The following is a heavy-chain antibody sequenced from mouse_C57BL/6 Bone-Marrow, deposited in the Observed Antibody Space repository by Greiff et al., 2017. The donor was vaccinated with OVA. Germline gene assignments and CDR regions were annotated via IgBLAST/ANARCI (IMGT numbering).Heavy chain of an antibody. CDR2: IDPSDSYT. J-gene: IGHJ4*01. Sequence: VKLQQPGAELVRPGTSVKLSCKASGYTFTSYWMHWVKQRPGQGLEWIGVIDPSDSYTNYNQKFKGKATLTVDTSSSTAYMQLSSLTSEDSAVYYCARWLLKAMDYWGQGTSVTVSS. CDR3: ARWLLKAMDY. D-gene: IGHD2-3*01. CDR1: GYTFTSYW. V-gene: IGHV1-59*01.